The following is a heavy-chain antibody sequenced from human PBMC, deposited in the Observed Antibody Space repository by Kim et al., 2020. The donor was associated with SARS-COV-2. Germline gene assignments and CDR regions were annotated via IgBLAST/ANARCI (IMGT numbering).Heavy chain of an antibody. V-gene: IGHV3-30*18. D-gene: IGHD6-13*01. Sequence: GGSLRLSCAASGFTFSSYGMHWVRQAPGKGLEWVAVISYDGSNKYYADSVKGRFTISRDNSKNTLYLQMNSLRAEDTAVYYCAKGKQQLRGGMDVWGQGTTVTVSS. CDR2: ISYDGSNK. CDR1: GFTFSSYG. J-gene: IGHJ6*02. CDR3: AKGKQQLRGGMDV.